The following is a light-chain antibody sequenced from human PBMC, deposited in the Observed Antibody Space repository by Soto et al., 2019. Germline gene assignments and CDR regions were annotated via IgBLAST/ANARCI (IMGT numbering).Light chain of an antibody. CDR3: SSYTSASTPLV. J-gene: IGLJ2*01. Sequence: QSALTQPASVSGSPGQSITISCTGTGSDVGGYNYVSWYQQHPGKAPKVMIYDVSNRPSGVSNRFSGSKSGNTASLTISGXXXEDXADYYCSSYTSASTPLVFGGGTKLTVL. CDR1: GSDVGGYNY. CDR2: DVS. V-gene: IGLV2-14*01.